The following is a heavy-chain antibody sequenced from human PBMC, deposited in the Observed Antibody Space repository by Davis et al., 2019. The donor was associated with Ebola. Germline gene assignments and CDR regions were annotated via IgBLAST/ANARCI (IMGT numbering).Heavy chain of an antibody. CDR2: IKQDGSEK. CDR1: GFTFSSYW. CDR3: ARNPYDSSGYYWYFDL. Sequence: PGGSLRLSCAASGFTFSSYWMSWVRQAPGKGLEWVANIKQDGSEKYYVDSVKGRFTISRDNAKNSLYLQMNSLRAEDTAVYYCARNPYDSSGYYWYFDLWGRGTLVTVSS. J-gene: IGHJ2*01. D-gene: IGHD3-22*01. V-gene: IGHV3-7*03.